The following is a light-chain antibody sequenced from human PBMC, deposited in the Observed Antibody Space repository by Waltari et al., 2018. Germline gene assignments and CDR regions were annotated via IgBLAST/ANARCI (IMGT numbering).Light chain of an antibody. V-gene: IGLV3-1*01. J-gene: IGLJ3*02. Sequence: SSELTQPPSLSLSPGQTAPITSSADNLGDQHASWYQQEPRQSPALVIYQSNKRPSGIPDRFSGSNSGSTATLTITGTLARDEANYYCQAWDRTTGVFGAGTKLTAL. CDR3: QAWDRTTGV. CDR2: QSN. CDR1: NLGDQH.